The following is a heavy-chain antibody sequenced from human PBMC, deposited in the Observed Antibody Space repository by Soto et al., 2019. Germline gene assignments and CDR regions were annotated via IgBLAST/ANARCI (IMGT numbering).Heavy chain of an antibody. J-gene: IGHJ4*02. CDR1: GFTFSGYA. V-gene: IGHV3-23*01. CDR2: VRGSGSHT. Sequence: EVHLLESGGGLVQPGGSLRLSCAASGFTFSGYAMTWVRQAPGKGLEWVSTVRGSGSHTYYADSVTGRFTVSRDNSKNTLYLQMNSLRAEDTAVYYCAKCVGGYYWYFDYWGQGTLVTVSS. D-gene: IGHD3-3*01. CDR3: AKCVGGYYWYFDY.